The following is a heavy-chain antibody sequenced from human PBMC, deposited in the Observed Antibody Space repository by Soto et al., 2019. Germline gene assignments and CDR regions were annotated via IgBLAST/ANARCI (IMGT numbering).Heavy chain of an antibody. V-gene: IGHV3-23*01. Sequence: EVQLLESGGGLVQPGGSLRLSCAASGFTFSNYAMSWVRQAPGKGQEWVSAISRTGGSTYYAAALKGRFTISRDNSKNTLYLQMNSLRPEDTAVYYCAKETGGGDDTYFFDYWGQGSLVTVSS. CDR2: ISRTGGST. CDR1: GFTFSNYA. D-gene: IGHD2-8*02. J-gene: IGHJ4*02. CDR3: AKETGGGDDTYFFDY.